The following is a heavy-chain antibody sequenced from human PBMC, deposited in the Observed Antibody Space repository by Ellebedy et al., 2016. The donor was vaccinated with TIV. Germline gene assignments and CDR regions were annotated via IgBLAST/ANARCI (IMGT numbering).Heavy chain of an antibody. Sequence: GESLKISCKGSGYRFTNYWIGWVRQMPGNGLEWMGIIYPGDSDTRYSPSFQGQVTISADKSITSAYLQWNSLKASDTAMYYCARLTAFYHDGAGRYFDYWGQGTLVTVSS. CDR1: GYRFTNYW. J-gene: IGHJ4*02. CDR2: IYPGDSDT. CDR3: ARLTAFYHDGAGRYFDY. V-gene: IGHV5-51*01. D-gene: IGHD3-22*01.